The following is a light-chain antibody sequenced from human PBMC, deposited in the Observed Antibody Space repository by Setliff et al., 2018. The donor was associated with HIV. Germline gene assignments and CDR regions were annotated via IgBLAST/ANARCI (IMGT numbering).Light chain of an antibody. V-gene: IGLV2-23*02. CDR2: DVS. Sequence: QSALSQPASVSGSPGQSITISCTGTPSDVGGFTLVSWYQKYPDRVPKLIIYDVSKRPSRVSDRFSGSKSANTASLTISGLQAEDEADYYCLSYTGSDTFVFGSGTKSPS. CDR3: LSYTGSDTFV. CDR1: PSDVGGFTL. J-gene: IGLJ1*01.